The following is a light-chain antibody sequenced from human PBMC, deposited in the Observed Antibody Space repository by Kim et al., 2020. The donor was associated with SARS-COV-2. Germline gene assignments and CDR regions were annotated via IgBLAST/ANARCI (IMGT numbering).Light chain of an antibody. Sequence: QSALTQPASVSGSPGQSITISCTGSSSDIGSYNLVSWYQQHPGKAPKLVISEVKLRPSGVSDRFSGSKSGNSAFLTISGLQAEDEADYYCCSYAGASTFRVFGGGTQLTVL. CDR2: EVK. J-gene: IGLJ3*02. CDR3: CSYAGASTFRV. CDR1: SSDIGSYNL. V-gene: IGLV2-23*02.